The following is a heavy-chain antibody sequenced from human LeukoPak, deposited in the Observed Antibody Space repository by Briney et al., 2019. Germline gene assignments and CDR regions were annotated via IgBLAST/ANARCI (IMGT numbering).Heavy chain of an antibody. CDR2: IYTSGST. D-gene: IGHD2-2*01. J-gene: IGHJ6*03. Sequence: PSETLSLTCTVSGGSISSGSYYWSWIRQPAGKGLEWIGRIYTSGSTNYNPSLKSRVTISVDTSKNQFSLKLSSVTAADTAVYYCARLQGEVPAAILTHYYYYYMDVWGKGTTVTVSS. V-gene: IGHV4-61*02. CDR3: ARLQGEVPAAILTHYYYYYMDV. CDR1: GGSISSGSYY.